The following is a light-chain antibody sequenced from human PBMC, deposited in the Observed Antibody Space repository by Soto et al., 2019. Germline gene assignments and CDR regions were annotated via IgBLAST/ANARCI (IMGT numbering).Light chain of an antibody. CDR2: GAS. J-gene: IGKJ1*01. CDR1: QSVSSN. Sequence: EIVMTQSPATLSVSPGQRATLSCRASQSVSSNLAWYQQKPGQAPRLLIYGASTRATGIPARFSGSGSGTEFTLTISSLQSEDFAVYYCQQYNNWPPVTFGQGTKVEIK. CDR3: QQYNNWPPVT. V-gene: IGKV3-15*01.